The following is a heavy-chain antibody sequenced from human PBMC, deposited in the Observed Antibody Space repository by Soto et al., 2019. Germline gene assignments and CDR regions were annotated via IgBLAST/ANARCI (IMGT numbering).Heavy chain of an antibody. CDR3: ARDNYYYDTKDQGYRAFDI. V-gene: IGHV4-4*02. J-gene: IGHJ3*02. D-gene: IGHD3-22*01. Sequence: NPSYTLSLTCAVSAGSISSSNWWRWVRQPPGKGLEWIGEIYHSGSTNYNPSLKSRVTISVDKSNNQFSLKLSSVTAADTAVYYCARDNYYYDTKDQGYRAFDIWGRGTMVTVSS. CDR2: IYHSGST. CDR1: AGSISSSNW.